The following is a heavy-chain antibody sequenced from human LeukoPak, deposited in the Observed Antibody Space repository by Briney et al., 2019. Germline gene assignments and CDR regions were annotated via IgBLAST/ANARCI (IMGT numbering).Heavy chain of an antibody. D-gene: IGHD3-10*01. CDR2: INPDTGGT. Sequence: ASVKVSCKASGSFTGEYVHWVRPAPGQGLEWLGWINPDTGGTNFAQKFQGRVTMAGDTSISTAYMELSRLTSDDTAVYYCARSPYDSGSYVSAPWGQGTQVTVSS. CDR3: ARSPYDSGSYVSAP. V-gene: IGHV1-2*02. J-gene: IGHJ5*02. CDR1: GSFTGEY.